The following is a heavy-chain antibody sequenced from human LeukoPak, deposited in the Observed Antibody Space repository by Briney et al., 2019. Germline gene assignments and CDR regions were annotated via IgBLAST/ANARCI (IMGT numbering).Heavy chain of an antibody. CDR3: AKEVVVVVAATRSEYFQH. CDR2: ISGSVGRT. V-gene: IGHV3-23*01. CDR1: GFTFSSYA. D-gene: IGHD2-15*01. J-gene: IGHJ1*01. Sequence: PGGSLRLSCAASGFTFSSYAMTWVRQAPGKGLEWVSSISGSVGRTYYADSVKGRFTISRDNSKNTLYLQMNSLRAEDTAVYYCAKEVVVVVAATRSEYFQHWGQGTLVTVSS.